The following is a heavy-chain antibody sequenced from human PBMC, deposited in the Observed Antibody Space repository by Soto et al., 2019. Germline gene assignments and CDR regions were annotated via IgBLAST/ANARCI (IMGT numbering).Heavy chain of an antibody. CDR2: IYYSGST. D-gene: IGHD4-17*01. CDR1: GGSISSGGYY. J-gene: IGHJ1*01. V-gene: IGHV4-31*03. Sequence: QVQLQESGPGLVKPSQTLSLTCTVSGGSISSGGYYWSWIHQHPGKGLEWIGYIYYSGSTYYNPSLKSRVTISVDTAKNQFSRKLIAVTSADTAVYYCASNYGGNPEYFQHWGQGTLVTVSS. CDR3: ASNYGGNPEYFQH.